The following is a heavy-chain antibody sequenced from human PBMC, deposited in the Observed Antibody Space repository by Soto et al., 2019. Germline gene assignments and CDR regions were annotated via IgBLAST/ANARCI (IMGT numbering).Heavy chain of an antibody. D-gene: IGHD1-1*01. J-gene: IGHJ4*02. CDR3: ASVATGTGYFDY. CDR2: IKQDGSER. V-gene: IGHV3-7*01. Sequence: GGSLRLACAASGVTFSRNWMSWVRQAPGKGLEWVANIKQDGSERYYVDSVEGRFTISRDNAKNSLYLQMNSPRAEDTAVYYCASVATGTGYFDYWGQGTLVTVSS. CDR1: GVTFSRNW.